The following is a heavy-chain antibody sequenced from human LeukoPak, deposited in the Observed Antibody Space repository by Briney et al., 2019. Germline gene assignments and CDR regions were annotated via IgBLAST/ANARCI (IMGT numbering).Heavy chain of an antibody. CDR3: AREDPDIVVVPAAIRAYYYGMDV. V-gene: IGHV1-69*13. D-gene: IGHD2-2*02. CDR1: GGTFSSYA. Sequence: SVKVSCKASGGTFSSYAISWVRQAPGQGLEWMGGIIPIFGTANYAQKFQGRVTITADESTSTAYMELSSLRSEDTAVYYCAREDPDIVVVPAAIRAYYYGMDVWGQGTTVTVSS. J-gene: IGHJ6*02. CDR2: IIPIFGTA.